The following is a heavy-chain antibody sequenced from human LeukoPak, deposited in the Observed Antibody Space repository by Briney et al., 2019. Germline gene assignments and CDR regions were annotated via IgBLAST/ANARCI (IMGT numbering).Heavy chain of an antibody. CDR1: GYTFTIYN. Sequence: ASVKVSCKASGYTFTIYNIHWVRQAPGQGLEWMGWINPNSGGTNYAQKFQGRVTMTRDTSISTAYMELSRLRSDDTAVYYCARGIAVAGRIYFVRYWGQGTLVTVSS. CDR2: INPNSGGT. CDR3: ARGIAVAGRIYFVRY. V-gene: IGHV1-2*02. J-gene: IGHJ4*02. D-gene: IGHD6-19*01.